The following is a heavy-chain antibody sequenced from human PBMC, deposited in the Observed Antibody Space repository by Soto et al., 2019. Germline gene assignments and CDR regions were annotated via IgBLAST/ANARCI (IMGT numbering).Heavy chain of an antibody. Sequence: SETLSLTCTVSGGSISSFYWSWIRQPPGKRLEWIGYIYDSGTTNYNPSLKSRVSISVDTSKNQFSLQLSSVTAADTAVYYCARDAYSSSWLDYWGQGTLVTVSS. J-gene: IGHJ4*02. V-gene: IGHV4-59*01. CDR3: ARDAYSSSWLDY. CDR1: GGSISSFY. CDR2: IYDSGTT. D-gene: IGHD6-13*01.